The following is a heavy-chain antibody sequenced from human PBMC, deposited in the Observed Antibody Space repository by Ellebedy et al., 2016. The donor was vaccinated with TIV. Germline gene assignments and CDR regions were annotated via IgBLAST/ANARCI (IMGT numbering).Heavy chain of an antibody. Sequence: GESLKISCAASGFTFSSCDMSWVRQAPGKGLEWVSSISGSGGSTYYADSVKGRFTISRDNSKNTLFLQMNSLTSEDTGVYYCTFLDEWGQGTLVTVSS. J-gene: IGHJ4*02. CDR3: TFLDE. CDR1: GFTFSSCD. V-gene: IGHV3-23*01. CDR2: ISGSGGST.